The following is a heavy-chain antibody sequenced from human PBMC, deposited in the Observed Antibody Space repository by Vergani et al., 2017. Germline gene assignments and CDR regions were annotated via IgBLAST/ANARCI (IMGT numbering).Heavy chain of an antibody. J-gene: IGHJ3*02. CDR3: ARIPRESTVANDAFDI. V-gene: IGHV2-26*01. Sequence: QVTLKESGPVLVKPTETLTLTCTVSGFSLRNARMGVSWIRQPPGKALEWLAHIFSNDEKSYSTSLKSRLTISKDTSKSQVVLTMTNMDPVDTATYYCARIPRESTVANDAFDIWGQGTMVTVSS. CDR2: IFSNDEK. D-gene: IGHD4-23*01. CDR1: GFSLRNARMG.